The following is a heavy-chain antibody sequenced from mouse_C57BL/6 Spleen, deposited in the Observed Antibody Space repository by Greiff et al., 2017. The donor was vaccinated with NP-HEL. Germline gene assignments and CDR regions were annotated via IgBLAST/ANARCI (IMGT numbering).Heavy chain of an antibody. CDR3: ARGGLYYAMDY. V-gene: IGHV5-16*01. CDR1: GFTFSDYY. J-gene: IGHJ4*01. Sequence: EVKLVESEGGLVQPGSSMKLSCTASGFTFSDYYMAWVRQVPEKGLEWVANINYDGSSTYYLDSLKSRFIISRDNAKNILYLQMSSLKSEDTATYYCARGGLYYAMDYWGQGTSVTVSS. CDR2: INYDGSST.